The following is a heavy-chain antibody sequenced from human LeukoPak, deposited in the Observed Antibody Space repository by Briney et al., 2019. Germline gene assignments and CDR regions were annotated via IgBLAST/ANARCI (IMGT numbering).Heavy chain of an antibody. V-gene: IGHV1-69*06. Sequence: SVKLYCKASGGTFSNYAISWVRQAPGQGLEWMGGIIPIFGTANYAQKFRGRVTITADKSTSTTYMELSSLTSEDTAVYYCATSGGDYYYYSLDVWGKGTPVTISS. CDR3: ATSGGDYYYYSLDV. D-gene: IGHD3-10*01. CDR1: GGTFSNYA. J-gene: IGHJ6*03. CDR2: IIPIFGTA.